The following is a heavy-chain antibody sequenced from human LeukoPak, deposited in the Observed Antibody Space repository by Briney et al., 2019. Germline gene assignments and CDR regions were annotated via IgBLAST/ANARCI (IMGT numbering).Heavy chain of an antibody. CDR3: ARGGYSYSLDY. CDR2: FYYSGST. V-gene: IGHV4-59*01. Sequence: PSETLSLTCSVSSGSISSYYWSWIRQPPGKGLEWIGYFYYSGSTKYNPALKSRVTISVDTTENQCSLKLTSVTAADTAVYYCARGGYSYSLDYWGQGTLVTVSS. J-gene: IGHJ4*02. CDR1: SGSISSYY. D-gene: IGHD5-18*01.